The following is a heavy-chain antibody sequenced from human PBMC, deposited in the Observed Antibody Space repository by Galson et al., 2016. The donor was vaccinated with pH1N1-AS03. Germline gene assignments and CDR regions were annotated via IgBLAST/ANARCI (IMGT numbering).Heavy chain of an antibody. Sequence: SLRLSCAASGFTVTRNDMHWVRQATGKGLERVSIIAATGPTRCADSVKGRFTISREIPQNSLYLQMDSLRADDTAVYYCSVWGYISGTHGLDVWGKGTTVTVSS. J-gene: IGHJ6*04. CDR2: IAATGPT. V-gene: IGHV3-13*01. CDR3: SVWGYISGTHGLDV. D-gene: IGHD5-12*01. CDR1: GFTVTRND.